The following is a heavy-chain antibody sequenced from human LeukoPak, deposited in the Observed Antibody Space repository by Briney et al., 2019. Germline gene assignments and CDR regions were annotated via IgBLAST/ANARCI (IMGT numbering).Heavy chain of an antibody. D-gene: IGHD3-10*01. CDR1: GFTFSSYA. V-gene: IGHV3-23*01. Sequence: GGSLRLSCAASGFTFSSYAMSWVRQAPGKGLEWVSAISGSGGSTYYADSVKGRFTISRDNSKNTLYLQMNSLRAEDTAVYYCARDPDGSGSHDYWGQGTLVTVSS. CDR2: ISGSGGST. J-gene: IGHJ4*02. CDR3: ARDPDGSGSHDY.